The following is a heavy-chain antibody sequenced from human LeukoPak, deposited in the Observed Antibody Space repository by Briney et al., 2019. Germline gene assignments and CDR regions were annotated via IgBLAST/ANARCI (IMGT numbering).Heavy chain of an antibody. Sequence: GGSLRLSCAASGFTFSSFWMSWVRQAPGKGLEWVAFIRYDGSNKYYADSVKGRFTISRDNSKNTLYLQMNSLRAEDTAVYYCAKGGGYYYYYFDYWGQGTLVTVSS. CDR3: AKGGGYYYYYFDY. V-gene: IGHV3-30*02. CDR2: IRYDGSNK. D-gene: IGHD3-22*01. CDR1: GFTFSSFW. J-gene: IGHJ4*02.